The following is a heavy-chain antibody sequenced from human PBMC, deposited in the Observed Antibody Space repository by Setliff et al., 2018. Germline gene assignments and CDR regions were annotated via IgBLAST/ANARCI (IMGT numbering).Heavy chain of an antibody. Sequence: SETLSLTCTVSGGSIRSGSFYWSWIRQSAEKGLEWIGRVHASGSPNYNPSFKGRVTISLDTSTNQFSLNLNSVTAADTAVYYCAKEYVVISFVRNTHSHYGMDVWGQGTTVTV. D-gene: IGHD2-21*01. CDR3: AKEYVVISFVRNTHSHYGMDV. CDR1: GGSIRSGSFY. J-gene: IGHJ6*02. V-gene: IGHV4-61*02. CDR2: VHASGSP.